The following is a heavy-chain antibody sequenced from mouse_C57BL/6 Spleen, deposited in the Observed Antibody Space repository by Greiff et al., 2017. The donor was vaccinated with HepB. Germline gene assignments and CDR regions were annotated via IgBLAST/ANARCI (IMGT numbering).Heavy chain of an antibody. CDR2: ISSGGSYT. CDR3: ARRGYGNYGGYYFDY. J-gene: IGHJ2*01. Sequence: EVMLVESGGDLVKPGGSLKLSCAASGFTFSSYGMSWVRQTPDKRLEWVATISSGGSYTYYPDSVKGRFTISRDNAKNTLYLQMSSLKSEDTAMYYCARRGYGNYGGYYFDYWGQGTTLTVSS. V-gene: IGHV5-6*02. CDR1: GFTFSSYG. D-gene: IGHD2-10*02.